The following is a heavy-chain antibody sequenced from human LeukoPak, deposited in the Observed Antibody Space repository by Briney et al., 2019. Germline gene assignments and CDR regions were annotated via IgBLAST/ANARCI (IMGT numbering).Heavy chain of an antibody. CDR1: GFTVSSNY. D-gene: IGHD6-13*01. Sequence: PGGSLRLSCAASGFTVSSNYMSWVRQAPGKGLEWVSVIYSGGSTYYADSVKGRFTISRDNPKNTLYLQMNSLRAEDTAVYYCASSTGVAAAGTVFDCWGQGTLVTVSS. V-gene: IGHV3-66*02. J-gene: IGHJ5*01. CDR2: IYSGGST. CDR3: ASSTGVAAAGTVFDC.